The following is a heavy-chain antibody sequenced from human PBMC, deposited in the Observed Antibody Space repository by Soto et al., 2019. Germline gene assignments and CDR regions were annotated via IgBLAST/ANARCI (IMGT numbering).Heavy chain of an antibody. Sequence: GGSLRLSCAASGFTFSSYGMHWVRQAPGKGLEWVAVISYDGSNKYYADSVKGRFTISRDNSKNTLYLQMNSLRAEDTAVYYCAKDPPYYYDSSGYWDYWGQGTLVTVSS. CDR1: GFTFSSYG. V-gene: IGHV3-30*18. CDR3: AKDPPYYYDSSGYWDY. J-gene: IGHJ4*02. CDR2: ISYDGSNK. D-gene: IGHD3-22*01.